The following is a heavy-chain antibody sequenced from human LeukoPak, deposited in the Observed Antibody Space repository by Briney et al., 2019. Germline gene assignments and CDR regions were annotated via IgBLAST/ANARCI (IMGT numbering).Heavy chain of an antibody. CDR3: ARALCGGDCYKNPYYFDY. Sequence: GGSLRLSCAASGFTFSSYWMHWVRQAPGKGLVWVSRINSDGSSTSYADSVKGRFTIPRDNAKNTLYLQMNSLRAEDTAVYYCARALCGGDCYKNPYYFDYWGQGTLVTVSS. CDR2: INSDGSST. J-gene: IGHJ4*02. D-gene: IGHD2-21*01. CDR1: GFTFSSYW. V-gene: IGHV3-74*01.